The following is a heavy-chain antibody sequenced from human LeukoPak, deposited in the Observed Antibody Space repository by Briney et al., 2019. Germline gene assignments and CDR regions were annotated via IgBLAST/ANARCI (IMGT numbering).Heavy chain of an antibody. CDR2: ISSSGSTI. J-gene: IGHJ3*02. D-gene: IGHD5/OR15-5a*01. CDR3: ARDVFYAFDI. V-gene: IGHV3-48*02. CDR1: GFTFSRYW. Sequence: GGSLRLSCAASGFTFSRYWVSWVRQAPGKGLEWVSYISSSGSTIYYADSVKGRFTISRDNAKNSLYLQMNNLRDEDTALYYCARDVFYAFDIWGLGTVVTVSS.